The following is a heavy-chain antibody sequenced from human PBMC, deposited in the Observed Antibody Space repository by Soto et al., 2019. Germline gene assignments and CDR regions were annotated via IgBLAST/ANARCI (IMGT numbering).Heavy chain of an antibody. CDR2: ISWNSGTI. CDR1: GFTFDDYA. Sequence: EVQLVESGGGLVQPGRSLRLSCAASGFTFDDYAMHWVRQAPGKGLEWVSGISWNSGTIGYADSVKGRFTISRDNAKNSLYLQMNSLRAEDTALYYCANSGSYPTYFDYWGQGTLVIVSS. D-gene: IGHD1-26*01. CDR3: ANSGSYPTYFDY. J-gene: IGHJ4*02. V-gene: IGHV3-9*01.